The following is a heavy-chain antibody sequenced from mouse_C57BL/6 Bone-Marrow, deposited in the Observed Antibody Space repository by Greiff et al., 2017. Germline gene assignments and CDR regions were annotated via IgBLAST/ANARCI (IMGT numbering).Heavy chain of an antibody. CDR2: IRLKSDNYAT. D-gene: IGHD1-1*01. V-gene: IGHV6-3*01. CDR1: GFTFSNYW. CDR3: TGEERLITTVVERFAY. J-gene: IGHJ3*01. Sequence: EVKLMESGGGLVQPGGSMKLSCVASGFTFSNYWMNWVRQSPEKGLEWVAQIRLKSDNYATHYAESVKGRFTISRDDSKSSVYLQMNNLRAEDTGIYYCTGEERLITTVVERFAYWGQGTLVTVSA.